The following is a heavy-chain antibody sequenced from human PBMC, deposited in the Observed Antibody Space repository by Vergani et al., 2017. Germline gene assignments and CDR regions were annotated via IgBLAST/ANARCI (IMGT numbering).Heavy chain of an antibody. CDR2: IYYSGST. CDR1: GGSISSGSYY. CDR3: ARVSLPNYDILTGCDAFDI. J-gene: IGHJ3*02. Sequence: QLQLQESGPGLVKPSETLSLTCTVSGGSISSGSYYWGWIRQPPGKGLEWIGSIYYSGSTYYNPSLKSRVTISVDTSKNQFSLKLSSVTAADTAVYYCARVSLPNYDILTGCDAFDIWGQGTMVTVSS. D-gene: IGHD3-9*01. V-gene: IGHV4-39*07.